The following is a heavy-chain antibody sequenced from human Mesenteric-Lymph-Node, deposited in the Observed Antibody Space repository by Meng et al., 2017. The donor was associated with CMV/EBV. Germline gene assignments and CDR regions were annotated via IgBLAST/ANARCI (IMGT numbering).Heavy chain of an antibody. J-gene: IGHJ6*02. Sequence: GGSLRLSCEASGFVFSNYGMNWVRQAPGKGLEWVAYMTSSSGAKYYADSVKGRFIMSRDNGKNSFYLQMKSLTAEDTAVYYCARDGGSNWYSTCGMDVWGQGTTVTVSS. CDR1: GFVFSNYG. D-gene: IGHD6-13*01. CDR2: MTSSSGAK. CDR3: ARDGGSNWYSTCGMDV. V-gene: IGHV3-48*04.